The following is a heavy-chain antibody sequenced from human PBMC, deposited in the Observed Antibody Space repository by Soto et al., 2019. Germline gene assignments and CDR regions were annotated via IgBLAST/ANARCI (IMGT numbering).Heavy chain of an antibody. J-gene: IGHJ6*02. V-gene: IGHV3-7*01. CDR3: ARGNWNYYYGFDV. CDR1: EFTFNKYY. D-gene: IGHD3-3*01. CDR2: IKPDGSEE. Sequence: ESGGGLVQPGGSLRLSCAASEFTFNKYYMTWVRQAPGKGLEWVANIKPDGSEEYYVDSVKGRFTISRDNANNSLYLQMNSLRAEDTAVYYCARGNWNYYYGFDVWGQGTTVTVSS.